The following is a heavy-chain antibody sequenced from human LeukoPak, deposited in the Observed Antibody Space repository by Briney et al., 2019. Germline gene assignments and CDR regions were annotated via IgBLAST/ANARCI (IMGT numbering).Heavy chain of an antibody. CDR3: ARVTTTVTPRYYYYYYMDV. J-gene: IGHJ6*03. CDR1: GYTFTGYY. V-gene: IGHV1-2*02. Sequence: ASVKVSCKASGYTFTGYYMHWVRQGPGQGLEWMGWINPNSGGTNYAQKFQGRVTMTRDTSISTAYMELSRLRSDDTAVYYCARVTTTVTPRYYYYYYMDVWGKGTTVTVSS. D-gene: IGHD4-17*01. CDR2: INPNSGGT.